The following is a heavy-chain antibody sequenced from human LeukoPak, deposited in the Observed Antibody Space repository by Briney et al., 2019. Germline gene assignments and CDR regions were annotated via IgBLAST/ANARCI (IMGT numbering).Heavy chain of an antibody. CDR3: AKEPYDSSGYYGY. V-gene: IGHV3-23*01. CDR1: GFTFSSYA. Sequence: PGTSLRLSCAASGFTFSSYAMSWVRQAPGKGLEWVSTISGSGTSTYYADSVKGRFTISRDNSKNTLYLQMNSLRAEDTAVYYCAKEPYDSSGYYGYWGQGTLVTVSS. D-gene: IGHD3-22*01. CDR2: ISGSGTST. J-gene: IGHJ4*02.